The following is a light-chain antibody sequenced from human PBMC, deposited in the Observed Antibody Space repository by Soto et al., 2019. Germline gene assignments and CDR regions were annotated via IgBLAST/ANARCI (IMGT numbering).Light chain of an antibody. CDR3: MQGRQTPLT. J-gene: IGKJ4*01. Sequence: DIVLTQSPLSLPVTSGEPASISCRSSQSLLYSNGYNYLDWYLQKPGQSPQLLIYLGSNLASGVADRFSGRGSGTDFTLKISRVEAEDVGIYYCMQGRQTPLTFGGGTKVEFQ. V-gene: IGKV2-28*01. CDR1: QSLLYSNGYNY. CDR2: LGS.